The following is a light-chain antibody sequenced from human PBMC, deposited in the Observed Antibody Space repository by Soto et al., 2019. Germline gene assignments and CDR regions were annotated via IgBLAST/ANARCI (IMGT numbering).Light chain of an antibody. CDR1: QSVFSS. J-gene: IGKJ1*01. Sequence: EIVLTQSPATLSSFPGDRVTLSCRASQSVFSSLAWYQQKPGQAPRLLIYGAATRATGIPGRFSGSGSGTEFTLTISSLQSEDFAVYYCQQYHDWPAFGQGTKVDIK. CDR2: GAA. CDR3: QQYHDWPA. V-gene: IGKV3-15*01.